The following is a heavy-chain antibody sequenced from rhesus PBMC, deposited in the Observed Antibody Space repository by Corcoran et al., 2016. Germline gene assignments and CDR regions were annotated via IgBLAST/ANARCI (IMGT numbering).Heavy chain of an antibody. CDR3: ARVGRPYYFDY. D-gene: IGHD3-34*01. J-gene: IGHJ4*01. V-gene: IGHV4S2*01. CDR1: GASISSNY. Sequence: QVQLQESGPVLVKPSETLPLTCAVSGASISSNYWSWIRQAPGKGLEWIGRIYGSCGSPRYHPSLMSRVTISIDTSKNQFSLKLSSVTAADTAVYYCARVGRPYYFDYWGQGVLVTVSS. CDR2: IYGSCGSP.